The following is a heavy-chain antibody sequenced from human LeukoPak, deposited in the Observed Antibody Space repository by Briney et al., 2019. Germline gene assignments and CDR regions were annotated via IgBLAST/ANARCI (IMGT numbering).Heavy chain of an antibody. CDR2: ISTSNDTI. CDR1: GFTFSSYS. V-gene: IGHV3-48*02. D-gene: IGHD3-22*01. CDR3: ARQGRSSGPWGY. J-gene: IGHJ4*02. Sequence: GGSLRLSCAASGFTFSSYSMNWVRQAPGRGLEWVSYISTSNDTIYYADSVKGRFTISRDNAKNSLYLQMNSLRDEDTAVYYCARQGRSSGPWGYWGQGALVTVSS.